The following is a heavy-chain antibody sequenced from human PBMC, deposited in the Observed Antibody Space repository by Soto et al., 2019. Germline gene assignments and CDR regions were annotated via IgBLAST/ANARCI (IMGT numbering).Heavy chain of an antibody. Sequence: QVQLQESGPGLVKPSQTLSLTCTVSGGSISSGGYYWSWMRQHPGKGVEGIGYIYYIGSTYYNPSLKSRVTISVDTSKHQFYLKLSSVTATATAVYYGARGPRSIRYFDYWGQGTLVTVSS. CDR1: GGSISSGGYY. D-gene: IGHD1-20*01. CDR2: IYYIGST. V-gene: IGHV4-31*03. J-gene: IGHJ4*02. CDR3: ARGPRSIRYFDY.